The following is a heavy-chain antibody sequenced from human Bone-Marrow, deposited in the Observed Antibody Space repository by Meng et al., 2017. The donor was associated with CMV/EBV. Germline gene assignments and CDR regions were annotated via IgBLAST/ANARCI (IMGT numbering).Heavy chain of an antibody. CDR1: GFTFSSYE. V-gene: IGHV3-48*03. Sequence: GESLKISCAASGFTFSSYEMNWVRQAPGKGLEWVSYISSSGYTIYYADSVKGRFTISRDNAKNSLYLQMNSLRAEDTAVYYCARARGEQQLVILDAFDICGQGTMVTVSS. D-gene: IGHD6-13*01. CDR2: ISSSGYTI. J-gene: IGHJ3*02. CDR3: ARARGEQQLVILDAFDI.